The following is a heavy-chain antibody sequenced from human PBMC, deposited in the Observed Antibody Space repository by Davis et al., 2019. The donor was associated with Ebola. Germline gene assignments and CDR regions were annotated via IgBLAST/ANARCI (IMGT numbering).Heavy chain of an antibody. CDR2: IYHSGST. CDR1: GGSISSGGYS. J-gene: IGHJ5*02. CDR3: ARMDYYYGSGTNRFDP. D-gene: IGHD3-10*01. V-gene: IGHV4-30-2*01. Sequence: MPSETLSLTCAVSGGSISSGGYSWSWIRQPPGKGLEWIGYIYHSGSTYYNPSLKSRVTISVDTSKNQFSLKLSSVTAADTAVYYCARMDYYYGSGTNRFDPWGQGTLVTVSS.